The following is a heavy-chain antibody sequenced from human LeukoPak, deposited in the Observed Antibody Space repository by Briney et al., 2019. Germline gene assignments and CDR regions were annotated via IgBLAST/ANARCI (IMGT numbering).Heavy chain of an antibody. CDR3: ATVGYGGDSDYFDY. CDR1: GFTVNTSY. CDR2: IKSKTDGGTT. Sequence: GGSLRLSCAASGFTVNTSYMSWVRQAPGKGLEWVGRIKSKTDGGTTDNAAAVEGRFSISRDESKNTLYLQMNSLKTEDTAVYSCATVGYGGDSDYFDYWGQGTLVTVSS. V-gene: IGHV3-15*01. J-gene: IGHJ4*02. D-gene: IGHD2-21*01.